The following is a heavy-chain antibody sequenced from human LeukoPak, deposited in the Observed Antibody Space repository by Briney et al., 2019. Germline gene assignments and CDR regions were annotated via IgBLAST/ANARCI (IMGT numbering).Heavy chain of an antibody. D-gene: IGHD2/OR15-2a*01. CDR1: GYSFTTYV. Sequence: ASVKVSCKASGYSFTTYVITWVRQAPGQGPEWLGWINPQNGNTNFAQRFQGRVTMTTDTSTNTAYMELRSLISDDTAVYYCARACTTFITQWCFSDFWGQGTLVTVSS. V-gene: IGHV1-18*04. CDR3: ARACTTFITQWCFSDF. J-gene: IGHJ4*02. CDR2: INPQNGNT.